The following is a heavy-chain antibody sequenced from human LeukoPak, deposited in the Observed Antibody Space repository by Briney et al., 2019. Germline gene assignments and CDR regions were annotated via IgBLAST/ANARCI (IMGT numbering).Heavy chain of an antibody. CDR2: IYYSGST. Sequence: SETLSLTCTVSGVSISTYYWSWIRQPPGKGLEWIGYIYYSGSTYYNPSLKSRVTISVDTSKSQFSLKLSSVTAADTAVYYCASMDRGAPYYFDYWGQGTLVTVSS. CDR3: ASMDRGAPYYFDY. D-gene: IGHD3-10*01. V-gene: IGHV4-59*06. J-gene: IGHJ4*02. CDR1: GVSISTYY.